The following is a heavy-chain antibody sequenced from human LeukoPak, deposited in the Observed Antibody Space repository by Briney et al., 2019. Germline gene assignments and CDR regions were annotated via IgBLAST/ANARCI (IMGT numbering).Heavy chain of an antibody. V-gene: IGHV1-18*01. J-gene: IGHJ4*02. CDR3: ARGGSSGTYGFDY. CDR1: GYTFSSYD. D-gene: IGHD1-26*01. CDR2: ISAHNGKT. Sequence: ASVKVSCKASGYTFSSYDISWVRQAPGQGLEWMGWISAHNGKTNYAQKLQGRVTVTTDTSTSTAYMELRSLRSDDTAVYYCARGGSSGTYGFDYWGQGTLVTVSS.